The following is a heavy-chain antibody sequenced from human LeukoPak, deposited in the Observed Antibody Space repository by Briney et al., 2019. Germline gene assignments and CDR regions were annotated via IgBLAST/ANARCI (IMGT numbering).Heavy chain of an antibody. CDR3: AREGGYCSGGSCYDKYFDY. CDR1: GFTFSSYS. J-gene: IGHJ4*02. Sequence: GGSLRLSCAASGFTFSSYSMNWVRQAPGKGLEWVSSISSSSSYIYYADSVKGRFTISRDNAKNSLYLQMNSLSAEDTAVYYCAREGGYCSGGSCYDKYFDYWGQGTLVTVSS. V-gene: IGHV3-21*01. CDR2: ISSSSSYI. D-gene: IGHD2-15*01.